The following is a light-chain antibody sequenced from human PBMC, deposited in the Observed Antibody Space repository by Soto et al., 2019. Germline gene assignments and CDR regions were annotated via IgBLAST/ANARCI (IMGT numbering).Light chain of an antibody. CDR2: EVS. CDR3: CSYTSRNTWV. V-gene: IGLV2-14*01. Sequence: QSALTQPASVSGSPGQSITISCTGTSSDVGSYDYVSWYQQHPGRAPKLMISEVSHLPSGIYDRFSGSKSGNTASLTISGLQAEDEADYYCCSYTSRNTWVFGGGTQLTVL. J-gene: IGLJ7*01. CDR1: SSDVGSYDY.